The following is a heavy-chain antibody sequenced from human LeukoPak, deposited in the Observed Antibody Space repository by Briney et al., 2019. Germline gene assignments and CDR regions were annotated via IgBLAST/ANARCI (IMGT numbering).Heavy chain of an antibody. CDR2: ISAYNGNT. V-gene: IGHV1-18*01. CDR3: ARAAPSIVGATASDY. J-gene: IGHJ4*02. CDR1: GYTFTSYG. Sequence: ASVKVSCKASGYTFTSYGISWVRQAPGQGLEWMGWISAYNGNTNYAQKLQGRVSMTTDTSTSTAYMELRSLRSDDTAVYYCARAAPSIVGATASDYWGQGTLVTVSS. D-gene: IGHD1-26*01.